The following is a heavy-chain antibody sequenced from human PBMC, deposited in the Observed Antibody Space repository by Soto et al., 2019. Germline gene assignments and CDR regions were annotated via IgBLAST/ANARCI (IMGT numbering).Heavy chain of an antibody. CDR1: GGSFSGYY. CDR3: ASFNRNGEYYYYYMDV. Sequence: SETLSLTCAVYGGSFSGYYWSWIRQPPGKGLEWIGEINHSGSTNYNPSLKSRVTISVDTSKNQFSLKLSSVTAADTAVYYCASFNRNGEYYYYYMDVWGKGTTVTVS. CDR2: INHSGST. V-gene: IGHV4-34*01. J-gene: IGHJ6*03. D-gene: IGHD1-1*01.